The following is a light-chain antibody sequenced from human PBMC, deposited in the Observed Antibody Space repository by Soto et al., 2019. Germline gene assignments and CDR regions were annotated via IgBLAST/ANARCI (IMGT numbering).Light chain of an antibody. CDR3: SSYTSSSTPYV. Sequence: QSVLTQPASVSGSPGQSITISCTGTNSDVGGYNYVSWYQQHPGKAPKVMIYGVRHRPSGVSNRFSGSKSGNTASLTISGLQAEDEADYYCSSYTSSSTPYVFGTGTKLTVL. V-gene: IGLV2-14*01. CDR1: NSDVGGYNY. J-gene: IGLJ1*01. CDR2: GVR.